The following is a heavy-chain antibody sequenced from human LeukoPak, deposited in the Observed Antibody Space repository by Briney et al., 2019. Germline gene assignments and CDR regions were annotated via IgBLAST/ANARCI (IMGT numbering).Heavy chain of an antibody. Sequence: PGGSLRLSCAASGFTFSSYWMHSVRHAPGKGLVWLSRINSDGSSTNSAEYVKGSFTISRDNAKNTLYLQMSSLRAEDTAVYYCARDRTTYYYDSSGYGYWGQGTLVTVSS. CDR2: INSDGSST. CDR1: GFTFSSYW. CDR3: ARDRTTYYYDSSGYGY. D-gene: IGHD3-22*01. V-gene: IGHV3-74*01. J-gene: IGHJ4*02.